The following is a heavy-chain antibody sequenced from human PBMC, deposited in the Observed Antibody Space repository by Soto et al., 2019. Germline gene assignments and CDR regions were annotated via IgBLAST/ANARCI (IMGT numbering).Heavy chain of an antibody. V-gene: IGHV4-4*07. CDR1: GGSIINYY. CDR2: IYTSGNT. J-gene: IGHJ5*02. D-gene: IGHD4-17*01. CDR3: ARDDNGDNGRAFDP. Sequence: SETLSLTCTVSGGSIINYYWICIRHPAGKELEWIVRIYTSGNTNYNPSLKGRVTMSVDMSKNQFSLKLSSVAAADTAVYYCARDDNGDNGRAFDPWGQGTLVTVSS.